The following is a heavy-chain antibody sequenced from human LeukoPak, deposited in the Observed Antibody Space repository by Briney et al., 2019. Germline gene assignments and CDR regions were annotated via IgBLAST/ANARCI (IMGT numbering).Heavy chain of an antibody. CDR1: GYTFTGYD. V-gene: IGHV1-2*06. Sequence: ASVKVSCQASGYTFTGYDIHWVRQAPGQGLEWMGRINPNSGGTKYAQKFQGRVTMTRDTSITTAYMELSRLRSDDTAVYYCARDVGSNNCENWGQGTLVTVSS. J-gene: IGHJ4*02. CDR3: ARDVGSNNCEN. D-gene: IGHD2-2*01. CDR2: INPNSGGT.